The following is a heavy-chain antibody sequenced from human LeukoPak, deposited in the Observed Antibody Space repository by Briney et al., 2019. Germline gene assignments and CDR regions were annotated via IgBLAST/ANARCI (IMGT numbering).Heavy chain of an antibody. J-gene: IGHJ4*02. CDR2: ISGSGGST. CDR1: GFTFGSYT. CDR3: AKVTGAVAGPY. Sequence: GGSLRLSCAASGFTFGSYTMSWVRQAPGKGLEWVSAISGSGGSTYYADSVKGRFTISRDNSKNTLYLQMNSLRAEDTSVYYCAKVTGAVAGPYWGQGTLVTVSS. D-gene: IGHD6-19*01. V-gene: IGHV3-23*01.